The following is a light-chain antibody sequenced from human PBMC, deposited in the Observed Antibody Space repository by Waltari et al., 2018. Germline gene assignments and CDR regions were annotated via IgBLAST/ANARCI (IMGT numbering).Light chain of an antibody. CDR2: DVS. Sequence: QSALTQPASVSGSPGQSITISCTGTSSDKYVYWYQRYPGKAPRLMIYDVSERPSGGSNRFSGSKSANTASLTISGLQAEDEADYYCSSYTTSSTLGVFGGGTKLTVL. J-gene: IGLJ2*01. V-gene: IGLV2-14*03. CDR3: SSYTTSSTLGV. CDR1: SSDKY.